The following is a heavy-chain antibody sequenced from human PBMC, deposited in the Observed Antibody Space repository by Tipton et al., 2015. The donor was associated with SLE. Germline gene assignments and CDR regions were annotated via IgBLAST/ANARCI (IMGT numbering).Heavy chain of an antibody. Sequence: SLRLSCAASGFNFGSFAMSWVRQAPGKGLEWLSYISGSGSTMFYADSVKGRFTISRDNAENSLYLQMNSLRVEDTAVYYCARVPHWANDGFDIWGQGTMVTVS. V-gene: IGHV3-48*03. CDR2: ISGSGSTM. CDR1: GFNFGSFA. D-gene: IGHD1-1*01. CDR3: ARVPHWANDGFDI. J-gene: IGHJ3*02.